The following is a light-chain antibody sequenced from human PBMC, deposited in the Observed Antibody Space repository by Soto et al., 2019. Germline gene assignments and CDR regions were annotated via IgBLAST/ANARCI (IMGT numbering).Light chain of an antibody. CDR2: DVT. Sequence: QSVLTQPRSVSGSPGQSVTISCTGTGSDVGAYKYVSWYQQHPDRAPKLVIYDVTERPSGVPDRFSGSKSGNTASLTISGLQAEDEAGYYCCSYAGSYSWVFGGGTKLTVL. CDR1: GSDVGAYKY. J-gene: IGLJ3*02. CDR3: CSYAGSYSWV. V-gene: IGLV2-11*01.